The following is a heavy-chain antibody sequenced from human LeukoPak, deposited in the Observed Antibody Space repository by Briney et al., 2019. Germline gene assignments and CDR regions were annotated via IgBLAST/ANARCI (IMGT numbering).Heavy chain of an antibody. Sequence: ASVKVSCKASGYTFTGYYMHWVRQAPGQGLEWMGWINPNSGGTNYAQKFQGRVTMTRDTSIGTAYMELSRLRSDDTAVYYCARDRGNWNYGGNFDYWGQGTLVTVSS. J-gene: IGHJ4*02. CDR1: GYTFTGYY. CDR3: ARDRGNWNYGGNFDY. V-gene: IGHV1-2*02. CDR2: INPNSGGT. D-gene: IGHD1-7*01.